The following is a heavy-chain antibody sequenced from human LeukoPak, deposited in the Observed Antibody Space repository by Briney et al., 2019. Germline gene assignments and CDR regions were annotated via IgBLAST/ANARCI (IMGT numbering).Heavy chain of an antibody. CDR2: IYYSGST. CDR1: GGSVSSYY. D-gene: IGHD7-27*01. V-gene: IGHV4-59*08. CDR3: ARRSWGNNWFDP. Sequence: PSETLSLTCTVSGGSVSSYYWSWIRQPPGKGLEWIGYIYYSGSTNYNPSLKSRVIISVGTSKNQFSLKLSSVTAADTAVYYCARRSWGNNWFDPWGQGTLVTVSS. J-gene: IGHJ5*02.